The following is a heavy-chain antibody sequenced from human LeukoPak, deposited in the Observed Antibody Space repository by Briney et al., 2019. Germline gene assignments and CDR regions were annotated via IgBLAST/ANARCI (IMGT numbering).Heavy chain of an antibody. Sequence: SVKVSCKASGGTLSSYAISWVRQAPGQGLEWMGRIIPILGIANYAQKLQGRVTMTTDTSTSTAYMELRSLRSDDTAVYYCARDDYTEPSDWYFDLWGRGTLVTVSS. J-gene: IGHJ2*01. CDR3: ARDDYTEPSDWYFDL. CDR2: IIPILGIA. V-gene: IGHV1-69*04. CDR1: GGTLSSYA. D-gene: IGHD4-11*01.